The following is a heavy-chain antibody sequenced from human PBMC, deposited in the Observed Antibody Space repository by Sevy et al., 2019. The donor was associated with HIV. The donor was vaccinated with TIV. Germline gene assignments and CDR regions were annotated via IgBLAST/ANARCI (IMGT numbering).Heavy chain of an antibody. Sequence: GGSLRLSCAASGFTFSNAWMSWVRQAPGKGLEWVGRIKSKTDVGTTDYGAPVKGRFAISRDDSKNTLYLQMNILKTDDTAVYYCTTSAHSSSWYDVDAFDIWGQGTLVTVSS. CDR3: TTSAHSSSWYDVDAFDI. V-gene: IGHV3-15*01. CDR2: IKSKTDVGTT. D-gene: IGHD6-13*01. J-gene: IGHJ3*02. CDR1: GFTFSNAW.